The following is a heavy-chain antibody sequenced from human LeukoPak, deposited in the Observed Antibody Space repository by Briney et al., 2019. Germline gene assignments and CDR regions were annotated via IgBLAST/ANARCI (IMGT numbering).Heavy chain of an antibody. CDR3: ALLIVAQQYFQH. V-gene: IGHV3-23*01. D-gene: IGHD3-22*01. CDR1: GFTFSSYA. J-gene: IGHJ1*01. Sequence: GGSLRLSCAASGFTFSSYAMSWVRQAPGKGLEWASAISGSGGSTYYADSVKGRFTISRDNSKNTLYLQMNSLRAEDTAVYYCALLIVAQQYFQHWGQGTLVTVSS. CDR2: ISGSGGST.